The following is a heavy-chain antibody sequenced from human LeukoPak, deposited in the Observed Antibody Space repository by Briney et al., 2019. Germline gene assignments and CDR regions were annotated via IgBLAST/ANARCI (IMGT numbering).Heavy chain of an antibody. D-gene: IGHD5-24*01. J-gene: IGHJ4*02. CDR2: INPSGGST. V-gene: IGHV1-46*03. Sequence: GHSVKVSCKASGYTFTSYYMHWVRQAPGQGLEWMGIINPSGGSTSYAQKFQGRVTMTRDTSTSTVYMELSSLRSEDTAVDYCAILRDGYNSLVYWGQGTLVTVCS. CDR3: AILRDGYNSLVY. CDR1: GYTFTSYY.